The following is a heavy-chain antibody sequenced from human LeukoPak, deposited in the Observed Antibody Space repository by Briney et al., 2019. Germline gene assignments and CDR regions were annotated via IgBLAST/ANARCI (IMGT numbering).Heavy chain of an antibody. V-gene: IGHV5-51*01. CDR1: GYSFTSYW. Sequence: GESLKISCKGSGYSFTSYWIGWVRQMPGKGLEWMGIIYPGDSDTRYSPSFQGQVTISADKSISTAYLQWSSLKASDTAMYYCARQRQRVFSVYYGMDVWGQGTTVTVSS. J-gene: IGHJ6*02. CDR3: ARQRQRVFSVYYGMDV. CDR2: IYPGDSDT. D-gene: IGHD3-9*01.